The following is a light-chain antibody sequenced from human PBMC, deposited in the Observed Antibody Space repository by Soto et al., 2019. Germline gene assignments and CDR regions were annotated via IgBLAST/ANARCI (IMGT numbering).Light chain of an antibody. CDR1: QGISSC. CDR3: QQYYNYPYT. CDR2: AAS. V-gene: IGKV1-8*01. J-gene: IGKJ2*01. Sequence: AIRMTQSPSSLSASTGDRVTITCRARQGISSCLAWYQQKPGKAPKLLIYAASTLQSGDPSRFSGSGSGTDFTLTISCLQSEDFATYYCQQYYNYPYTFGQGTKLEIK.